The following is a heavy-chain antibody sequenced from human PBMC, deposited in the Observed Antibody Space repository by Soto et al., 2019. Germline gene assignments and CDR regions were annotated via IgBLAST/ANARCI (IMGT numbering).Heavy chain of an antibody. D-gene: IGHD3-10*01. V-gene: IGHV3-23*01. CDR1: GFSFSNYA. CDR2: IGGRGTSA. J-gene: IGHJ4*02. Sequence: EVQLLESGGGLVQPGGSLRLSCAASGFSFSNYAMSWVRQAPGKGLEWLSGIGGRGTSAYYADSVKGRFAISRDNSKNTLYLQMNSLRAEDTAVYYCANYPGSGSALDYWGQGTLVTVSS. CDR3: ANYPGSGSALDY.